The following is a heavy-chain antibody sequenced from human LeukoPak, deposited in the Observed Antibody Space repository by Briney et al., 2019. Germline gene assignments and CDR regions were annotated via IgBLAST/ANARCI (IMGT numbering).Heavy chain of an antibody. CDR3: AKFEGALLGNYYMDV. CDR1: GFPFSDFA. J-gene: IGHJ6*03. Sequence: GGSLRLSCAVSGFPFSDFAMSWVRQAPGRGLEWVSIISGGSDNTYFADSAKGRFTTSRDNSKNTLFLQMVSLRAEDTAVYYCAKFEGALLGNYYMDVWGKGTTVTVSS. CDR2: ISGGSDNT. V-gene: IGHV3-23*01.